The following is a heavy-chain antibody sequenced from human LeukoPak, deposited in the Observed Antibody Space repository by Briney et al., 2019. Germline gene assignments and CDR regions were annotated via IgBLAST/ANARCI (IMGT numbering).Heavy chain of an antibody. D-gene: IGHD6-13*01. Sequence: PSETLSFTCTVSGGSISSGGYYWSWIRQPPGKGLEWIGYIYHSGSTYYNPSLKSRVTISVDRSKNQFSLKLSSVTAADTAVYYCARVAGSFRIAAALKAFDIWGQGTMVTVSS. CDR2: IYHSGST. J-gene: IGHJ3*02. CDR1: GGSISSGGYY. CDR3: ARVAGSFRIAAALKAFDI. V-gene: IGHV4-30-2*01.